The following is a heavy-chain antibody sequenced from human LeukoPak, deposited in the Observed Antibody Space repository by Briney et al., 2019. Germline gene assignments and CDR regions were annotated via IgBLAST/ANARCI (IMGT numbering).Heavy chain of an antibody. V-gene: IGHV4-59*01. D-gene: IGHD6-19*01. J-gene: IGHJ4*02. Sequence: SETLSLTCTVSGGSISSYYWSWIRQPPGKGLEWIGYIYYSGSTNYNPSLKSRVTISVDTSKNQFSLKLNSVTAADTAVYYCARATIAVAEYWGQGTLVTVSS. CDR3: ARATIAVAEY. CDR2: IYYSGST. CDR1: GGSISSYY.